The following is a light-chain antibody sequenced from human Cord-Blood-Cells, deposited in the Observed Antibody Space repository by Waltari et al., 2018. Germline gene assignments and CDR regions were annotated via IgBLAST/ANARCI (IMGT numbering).Light chain of an antibody. CDR1: SSNIGAGYD. Sequence: QSVLTQPPSLSGAPGQRVTISCTGSSSNIGAGYDVHWYQQLPGTAPKLLIYGNSNRPSGVPDRCSGSKSGTSASLAITGLQAEDEADYYCQSYDSSLSGYVFGTGTKVTVL. CDR2: GNS. CDR3: QSYDSSLSGYV. V-gene: IGLV1-40*01. J-gene: IGLJ1*01.